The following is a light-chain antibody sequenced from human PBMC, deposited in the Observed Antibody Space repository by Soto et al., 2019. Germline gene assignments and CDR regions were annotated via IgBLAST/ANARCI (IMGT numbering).Light chain of an antibody. CDR3: QQSYSTPWT. Sequence: DIQMTQSPSSLSASVGDRVTITCRASQSLGTYLNWYQHKPGKAPKIIIYAASFLQPGVPSGFSGSGSGTESTLTISSLQPEDFATYYCQQSYSTPWTFGQGTKVDIK. V-gene: IGKV1-39*01. J-gene: IGKJ1*01. CDR1: QSLGTY. CDR2: AAS.